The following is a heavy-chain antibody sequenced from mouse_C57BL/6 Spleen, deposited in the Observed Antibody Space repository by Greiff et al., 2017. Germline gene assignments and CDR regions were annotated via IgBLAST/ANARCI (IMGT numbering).Heavy chain of an antibody. Sequence: VQLQQSGPELVKPGASVKISCKASGYAFSSSWMNWVKQRPGKGLEWIGRIYPGDGDTNYNGKFKGKATLTADKSSSPAYMQLSSLTSEDSAVYFCAREGGEGFDYWGQGTTLTVSS. V-gene: IGHV1-82*01. CDR3: AREGGEGFDY. CDR2: IYPGDGDT. CDR1: GYAFSSSW. J-gene: IGHJ2*01.